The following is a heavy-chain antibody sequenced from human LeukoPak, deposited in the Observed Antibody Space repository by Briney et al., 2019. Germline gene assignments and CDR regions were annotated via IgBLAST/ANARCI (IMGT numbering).Heavy chain of an antibody. CDR3: ATDSFSFGDLNPGP. CDR2: IIQDGSEK. Sequence: PGGSLRLSCAASGFTFSSYWMSWVRQAPGKGLEWVANIIQDGSEKYYVDSVRGRFTISRDNAKSSLYLQMTNPRAEDTAVYYCATDSFSFGDLNPGPWGQGTLVTVSS. D-gene: IGHD3-16*01. J-gene: IGHJ5*02. V-gene: IGHV3-7*01. CDR1: GFTFSSYW.